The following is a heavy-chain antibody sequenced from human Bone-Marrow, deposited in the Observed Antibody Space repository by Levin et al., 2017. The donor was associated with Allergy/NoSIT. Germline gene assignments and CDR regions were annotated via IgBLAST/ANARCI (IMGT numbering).Heavy chain of an antibody. V-gene: IGHV1-18*01. CDR3: ARDHGSILSKWFDP. CDR2: ISPDNGHT. J-gene: IGHJ5*02. Sequence: GASVKVSCKASGYTFATDGINWVRQAPGQGLDWMGWISPDNGHTIYAEKFQGRVTLTTDTSTNTAHMEVKSLRSDDTAVYYCARDHGSILSKWFDPWGQGTLVIVSS. CDR1: GYTFATDG.